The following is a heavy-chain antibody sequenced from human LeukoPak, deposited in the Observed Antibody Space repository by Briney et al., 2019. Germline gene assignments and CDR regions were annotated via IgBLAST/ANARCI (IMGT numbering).Heavy chain of an antibody. CDR3: ARSGVWFGESGLMDV. Sequence: ASVKVSCKASGYTFTGYYMHWVRQAPGQGLEWMGWINPNSGGTNYAQKFQGRVTMTRDTSISTAYMELSSLRSDDTAVYYCARSGVWFGESGLMDVWGKGTTVTVSS. J-gene: IGHJ6*04. CDR1: GYTFTGYY. D-gene: IGHD3-10*01. CDR2: INPNSGGT. V-gene: IGHV1-2*02.